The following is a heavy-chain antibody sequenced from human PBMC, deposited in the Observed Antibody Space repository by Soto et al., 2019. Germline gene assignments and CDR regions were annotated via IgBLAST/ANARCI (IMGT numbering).Heavy chain of an antibody. J-gene: IGHJ4*02. CDR1: ELTFSTSW. CDR3: ARGNIAVAVGGRFDY. V-gene: IGHV3-74*03. D-gene: IGHD6-19*01. CDR2: INTDGSDV. Sequence: EVQLVESGGGLVQPGGSLRLSCIASELTFSTSWMHWVSQAPGKGTVWISRINTDGSDVTYADSVKGRFAVSRDNAKNSLYMQMNTVPVEVTGVYFCARGNIAVAVGGRFDYWGQGALVHVSA.